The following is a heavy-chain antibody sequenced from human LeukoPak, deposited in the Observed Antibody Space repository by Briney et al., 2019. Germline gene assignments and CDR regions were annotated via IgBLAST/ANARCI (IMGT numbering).Heavy chain of an antibody. CDR3: ARRAVVTGAVQLDRSFDI. CDR2: INHSGST. D-gene: IGHD4-23*01. Sequence: SETLSLTCAVYGGSFSNYYWSWIRQPPEKGLEWIGEINHSGSTNYNPSLESRVTISIDTSKNQFSLKLTSVTAADTAVFYCARRAVVTGAVQLDRSFDIWGQGTMVTVSS. J-gene: IGHJ3*02. V-gene: IGHV4-34*01. CDR1: GGSFSNYY.